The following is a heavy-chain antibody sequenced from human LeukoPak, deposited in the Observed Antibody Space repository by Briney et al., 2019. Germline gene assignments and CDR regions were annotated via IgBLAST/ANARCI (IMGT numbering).Heavy chain of an antibody. D-gene: IGHD3-22*01. CDR2: IYYSGST. J-gene: IGHJ6*03. V-gene: IGHV4-59*01. CDR1: KFTFSDYG. CDR3: AGSSAYYYMDV. Sequence: GSLRLSCAASKFTFSDYGMNWVRQAPGKGLEWIGSIYYSGSTNYNPSLKSRVTISVDTSKNQFSLKLSSVTAADTAVYYCAGSSAYYYMDVWGKGTTVTISS.